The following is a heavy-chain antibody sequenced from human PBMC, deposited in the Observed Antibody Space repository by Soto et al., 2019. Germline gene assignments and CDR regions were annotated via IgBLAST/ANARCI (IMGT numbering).Heavy chain of an antibody. J-gene: IGHJ6*02. Sequence: PSETLSLTCTVSGGSISSYYWSWIRQPPGKGLEWIGYIYYSGSTNYNPSLKSRVTISVDTSKNQFSLKLSSVTAADTAVYYCARTGEMTTVTAYYYYGMHVWGQGTTVTVPS. CDR2: IYYSGST. D-gene: IGHD4-17*01. CDR3: ARTGEMTTVTAYYYYGMHV. V-gene: IGHV4-59*08. CDR1: GGSISSYY.